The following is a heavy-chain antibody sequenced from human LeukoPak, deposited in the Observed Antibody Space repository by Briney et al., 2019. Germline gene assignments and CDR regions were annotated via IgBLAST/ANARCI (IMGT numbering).Heavy chain of an antibody. V-gene: IGHV3-53*01. Sequence: GGSLRLSCAASGFTVSSNYMSWVCQAPGKGREWVSLIYSGGITYYSDSVKGRFTISRDISKNTLYLQMNSLRAEDTAVYYCARGGSPTTSRAYNWFDPWGQGTLVSVSS. D-gene: IGHD1-14*01. CDR3: ARGGSPTTSRAYNWFDP. CDR2: IYSGGIT. CDR1: GFTVSSNY. J-gene: IGHJ5*02.